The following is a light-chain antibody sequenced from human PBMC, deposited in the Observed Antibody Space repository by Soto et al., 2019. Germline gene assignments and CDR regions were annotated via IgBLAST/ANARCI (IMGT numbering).Light chain of an antibody. CDR3: QQYKNWPPLT. Sequence: EIVMTQSPATLSVSPGERVTLSCRASQTISSMLVWYQHKPGQAPRLLIYSASTRASGVPARFSGSGSGTEFTLTISSLQSEDSAVYYCQQYKNWPPLTFGGGTKVEIK. J-gene: IGKJ4*01. CDR1: QTISSM. CDR2: SAS. V-gene: IGKV3-15*01.